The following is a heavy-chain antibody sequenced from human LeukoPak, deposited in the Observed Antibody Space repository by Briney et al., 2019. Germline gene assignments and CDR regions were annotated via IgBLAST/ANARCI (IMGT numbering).Heavy chain of an antibody. D-gene: IGHD6-25*01. Sequence: EWIGRVKTKIDGDTTDYAAPVKGRFTISRDDSKNTLYVEMNNLRTEDTGVYYCTTGSAEGYWGQGTLVTVSS. CDR2: VKTKIDGDTT. V-gene: IGHV3-15*01. J-gene: IGHJ4*02. CDR3: TTGSAEGY.